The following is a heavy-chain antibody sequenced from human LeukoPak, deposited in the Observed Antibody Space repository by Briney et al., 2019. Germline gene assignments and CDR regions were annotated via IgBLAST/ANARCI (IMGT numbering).Heavy chain of an antibody. Sequence: SETLSLTCTVSGGSISSYYWSWVRQPPGKGLEWIGYIYYSGSTNYNPSLKSRVTISVDTFKNQFSLKLSSVTAADTAVYYCARVRVEYCCSTSCPRYFDYWGQGTLVTVSS. J-gene: IGHJ4*02. V-gene: IGHV4-59*01. CDR3: ARVRVEYCCSTSCPRYFDY. D-gene: IGHD2-2*01. CDR2: IYYSGST. CDR1: GGSISSYY.